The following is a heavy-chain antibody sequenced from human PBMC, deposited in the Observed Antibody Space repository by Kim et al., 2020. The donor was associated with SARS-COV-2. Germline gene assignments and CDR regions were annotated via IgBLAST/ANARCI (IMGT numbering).Heavy chain of an antibody. CDR2: ISGSGGSI. J-gene: IGHJ6*03. V-gene: IGHV3-23*01. CDR3: AKGRIAVPRGYYSYMDV. D-gene: IGHD6-19*01. CDR1: GFTISNYA. Sequence: GGSLRLSCAASGFTISNYAMSWVRQAPGKGLEWVSVISGSGGSIYYADSVKGRFTISRDNSKNTLYLQMNSLRAEDTAVYYCAKGRIAVPRGYYSYMDVWGKGTTVTVSS.